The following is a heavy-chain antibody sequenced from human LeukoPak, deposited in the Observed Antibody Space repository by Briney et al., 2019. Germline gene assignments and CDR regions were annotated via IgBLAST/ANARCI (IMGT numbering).Heavy chain of an antibody. CDR3: ARDTYRTMDV. V-gene: IGHV3-74*01. CDR1: GFTFTTYW. D-gene: IGHD2/OR15-2a*01. J-gene: IGHJ6*02. CDR2: INSDGSIT. Sequence: GGSLRLSCAASGFTFTTYWMHWVRQAPGKGLVWVSHINSDGSITSYADSVKGRFTISRDNAKNTLYLQMNSPRVEDTAVYFCARDTYRTMDVWGQGTTVTV.